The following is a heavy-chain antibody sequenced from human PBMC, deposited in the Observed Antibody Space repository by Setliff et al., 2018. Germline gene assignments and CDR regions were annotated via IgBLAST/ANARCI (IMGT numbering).Heavy chain of an antibody. Sequence: GESLKISCQGSGYTFTNYWIGWVRQMPGKGLEWMGILKPGDSGIRYSPSFQGQVTLSADTSIATAYLHWTSLKASDTAMYYCARHRGGNAGYYFDYWGQGTLVTVSS. CDR2: LKPGDSGI. CDR1: GYTFTNYW. CDR3: ARHRGGNAGYYFDY. V-gene: IGHV5-51*01. D-gene: IGHD2-15*01. J-gene: IGHJ4*02.